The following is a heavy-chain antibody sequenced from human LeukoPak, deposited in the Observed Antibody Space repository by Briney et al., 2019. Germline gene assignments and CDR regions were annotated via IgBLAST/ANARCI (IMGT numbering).Heavy chain of an antibody. CDR1: GVSISSSNW. Sequence: NPSGTLSLTCAVSGVSISSSNWWSWVRQPPGKGLGWIGEIYHSGSTNYNPSLKSRVTISVDKSKNQFSLKLSSVTAADTAVYYCASWGPGVGATGADSAYFDYWGQGTLVTVSS. V-gene: IGHV4-4*02. J-gene: IGHJ4*02. CDR3: ASWGPGVGATGADSAYFDY. CDR2: IYHSGST. D-gene: IGHD1-26*01.